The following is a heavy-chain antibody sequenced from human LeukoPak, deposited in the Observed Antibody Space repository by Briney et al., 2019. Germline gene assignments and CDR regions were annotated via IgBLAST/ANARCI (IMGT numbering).Heavy chain of an antibody. J-gene: IGHJ5*02. V-gene: IGHV4-39*07. D-gene: IGHD2-21*01. CDR2: VYHNGIT. CDR3: ARSIGVAALRAWFDP. CDR1: GDFISRSDKY. Sequence: PSETLSLTCNVSGDFISRSDKYWAWIRHSPRKGLEWIGNVYHNGITYYNPSLQSRVSLSVDTSKNQFSLSLNSVTAADTAIYYCARSIGVAALRAWFDPWGQGTQVTVSS.